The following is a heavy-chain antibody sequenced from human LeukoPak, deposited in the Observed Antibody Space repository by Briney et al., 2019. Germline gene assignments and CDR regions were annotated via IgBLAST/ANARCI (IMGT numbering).Heavy chain of an antibody. Sequence: SETLSLTCTVSGGSISSYYWSWIRQPPGKGLEWIGYIYHSGSTYYNPSLKSRVTISVDTSKNQFSLKLSSVTAADTAVYYCARHVSIAARPGGDKIDYWGQGTLVTVSS. D-gene: IGHD6-6*01. CDR3: ARHVSIAARPGGDKIDY. CDR2: IYHSGST. J-gene: IGHJ4*02. CDR1: GGSISSYY. V-gene: IGHV4-59*04.